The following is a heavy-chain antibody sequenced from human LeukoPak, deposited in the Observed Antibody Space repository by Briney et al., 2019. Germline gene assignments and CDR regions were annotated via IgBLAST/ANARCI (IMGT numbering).Heavy chain of an antibody. CDR1: GGSISSYY. J-gene: IGHJ5*02. D-gene: IGHD3-3*01. CDR2: IYYSGST. V-gene: IGHV4-59*12. CDR3: ARDRLRFLEWFPKANHRNWFDP. Sequence: KSSETLSLTCTVSGGSISSYYWSWIRQPPGKGLEWIGYIYYSGSTNYNPSLKSRVTISVDTPKNQFSLKLSSVTAADTAVYYCARDRLRFLEWFPKANHRNWFDPWGQGTLVTVSS.